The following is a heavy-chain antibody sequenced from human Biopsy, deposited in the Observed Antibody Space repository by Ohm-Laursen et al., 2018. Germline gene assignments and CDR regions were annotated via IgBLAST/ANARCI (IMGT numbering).Heavy chain of an antibody. J-gene: IGHJ4*02. D-gene: IGHD3-3*01. CDR3: ARGGADFHGTDS. V-gene: IGHV3-21*06. Sequence: SLRLSCAASGFTFRTYEMNWVRQAPGKGLEWVSSITRDGFYMFYADSVKGRFTISRDYAKNLVSLEMNSLRVEDTAVYYCARGGADFHGTDSWGQGTLVSVSS. CDR2: ITRDGFYM. CDR1: GFTFRTYE.